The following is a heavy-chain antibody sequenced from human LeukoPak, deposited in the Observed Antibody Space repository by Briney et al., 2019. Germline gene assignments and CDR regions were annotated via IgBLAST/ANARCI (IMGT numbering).Heavy chain of an antibody. V-gene: IGHV3-48*03. CDR3: ARYRADAGSYDALDI. CDR2: ITSGGDII. CDR1: GFTFSNYE. Sequence: PGGSLRLSCAASGFTFSNYEMNWVRQAPGKGLDWVSYITSGGDIIYYADSVKGRFTISRDNAKNLVYLQMNNLRAEDTAVYYCARYRADAGSYDALDIWGQGTMVTVSS. D-gene: IGHD3-10*01. J-gene: IGHJ3*02.